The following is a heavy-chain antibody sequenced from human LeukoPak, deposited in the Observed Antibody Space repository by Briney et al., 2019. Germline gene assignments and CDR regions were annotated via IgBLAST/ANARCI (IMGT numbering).Heavy chain of an antibody. CDR3: ARIWGIATPVLFYS. J-gene: IGHJ4*02. CDR1: GGSISSSSYY. CDR2: IYYSGST. D-gene: IGHD6-13*01. V-gene: IGHV4-39*07. Sequence: PSETLSLTCTVSGGSISSSSYYWGWIRQPPGKGLEWIGSIYYSGSTYYNPSLKSRVTISVDTSKNQFSLKLSSVTAADTAVYYCARIWGIATPVLFYSWSQGTLVTVSS.